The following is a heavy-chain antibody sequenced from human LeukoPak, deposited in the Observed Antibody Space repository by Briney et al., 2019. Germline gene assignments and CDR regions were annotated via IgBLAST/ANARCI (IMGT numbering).Heavy chain of an antibody. CDR2: INHSGST. V-gene: IGHV4-31*03. J-gene: IGHJ4*02. Sequence: SETLSLTCTVSGGSISSGGHYWSWIRQHPGKGLEWIGEINHSGSTNYNPSLKSRVTISVDTSKNQFSLKLSSVTAADTAVYYCASDRYSSSFDYWGQGTLVTVSS. CDR3: ASDRYSSSFDY. D-gene: IGHD6-13*01. CDR1: GGSISSGGHY.